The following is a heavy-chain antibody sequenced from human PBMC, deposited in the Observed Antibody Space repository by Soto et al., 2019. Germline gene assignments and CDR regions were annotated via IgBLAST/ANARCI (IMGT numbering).Heavy chain of an antibody. CDR3: ARDLRFYYDSSGYYATP. V-gene: IGHV3-48*02. CDR2: ISSSSSTI. CDR1: GFTFSSYS. D-gene: IGHD3-22*01. J-gene: IGHJ5*02. Sequence: PGGSLRLSCAASGFTFSSYSMNWVRQAPGKGLEWVSYISSSSSTIYYADSVKGRFTISRDNAKNSLYLQMNSLRDEDTAVYYCARDLRFYYDSSGYYATPWGQGTLVTVSS.